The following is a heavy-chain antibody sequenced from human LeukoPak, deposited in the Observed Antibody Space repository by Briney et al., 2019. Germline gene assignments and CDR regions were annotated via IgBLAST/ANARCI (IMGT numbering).Heavy chain of an antibody. V-gene: IGHV4-39*01. CDR3: ARPSQSSYGSEDV. CDR1: GGSISSSSYY. Sequence: PSETLSLTCTVSGGSISSSSYYWVWIRPPPGKGLEWIGSIYYSGSTYYNPSLKSQVTIPVDTSKNQFSLKLSSVTAADTAVYYCARPSQSSYGSEDVWGQGTTVTVSS. CDR2: IYYSGST. D-gene: IGHD3-10*01. J-gene: IGHJ6*02.